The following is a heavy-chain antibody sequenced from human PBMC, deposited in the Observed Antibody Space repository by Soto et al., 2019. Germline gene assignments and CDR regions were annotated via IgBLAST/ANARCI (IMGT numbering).Heavy chain of an antibody. V-gene: IGHV3-13*01. D-gene: IGHD3-9*01. Sequence: QPGGSLRLSCAASGFTFSSYDMHWVRQATGKGLEWVSAIGTAGDTYYPGSVKGRFTISRENAKNSLYLQMNSLRAGDTAVYYCARAASYDILTGYYGRDAFDIWGQGTMVTVSS. J-gene: IGHJ3*02. CDR1: GFTFSSYD. CDR2: IGTAGDT. CDR3: ARAASYDILTGYYGRDAFDI.